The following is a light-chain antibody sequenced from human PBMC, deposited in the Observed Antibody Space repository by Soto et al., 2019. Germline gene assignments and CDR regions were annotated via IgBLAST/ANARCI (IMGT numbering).Light chain of an antibody. CDR1: SSNIGSNT. CDR2: SNN. CDR3: ASSTSDSLYV. Sequence: QSVLTQPPSASGTPGQGVTISCSGSSSNIGSNTVNWCQQLPGTAPKLLIYSNNQRPSGVPDRFSGSKSGTSASLAISGLLAEDEADYFCASSTSDSLYVFGTGTKVTVL. V-gene: IGLV1-44*01. J-gene: IGLJ1*01.